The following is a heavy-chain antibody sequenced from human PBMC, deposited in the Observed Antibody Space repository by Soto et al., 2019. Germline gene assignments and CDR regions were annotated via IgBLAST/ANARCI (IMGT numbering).Heavy chain of an antibody. CDR3: ARQNRIAVAGAKADY. J-gene: IGHJ4*02. CDR1: GGSISSSSYY. CDR2: IYYSGST. Sequence: QLQLQESGPGLVKPSETLSLTCTVSGGSISSSSYYWGWIRQPPGKGLEWIGSIYYSGSTYYNPSLKSRVTISVDTSKNQFSLKLSSVTAADTAVYYCARQNRIAVAGAKADYWGQGTLVTVSS. D-gene: IGHD6-19*01. V-gene: IGHV4-39*01.